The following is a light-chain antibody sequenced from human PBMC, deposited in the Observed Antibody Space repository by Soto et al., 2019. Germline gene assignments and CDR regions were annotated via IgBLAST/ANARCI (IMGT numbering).Light chain of an antibody. CDR1: SSDVGGYNR. CDR3: SSFTSSETRV. V-gene: IGLV2-18*02. CDR2: EVK. Sequence: QSALTQPPSVSGSPGQSVTISCTGTSSDVGGYNRVSWYQQPPGTAPKLIIYEVKNQPSGVPDRFSGSKSGNTASLTISGLQAEDEADYYCSSFTSSETRVFGGGTKLTVL. J-gene: IGLJ3*02.